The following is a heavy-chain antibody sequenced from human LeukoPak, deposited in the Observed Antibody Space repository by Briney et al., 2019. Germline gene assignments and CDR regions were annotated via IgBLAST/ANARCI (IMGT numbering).Heavy chain of an antibody. CDR2: ISAYNGNT. CDR1: GYTFTSYG. V-gene: IGHV1-18*01. Sequence: ASVKVSCKASGYTFTSYGINWVRQAPGQGLEWMGWISAYNGNTNYAQKFQGRVTITADKSTSTAYMELSSLRSEDTAVYYCARGGNFAGSDAFDIWGQGTMVTVSS. CDR3: ARGGNFAGSDAFDI. D-gene: IGHD1-26*01. J-gene: IGHJ3*02.